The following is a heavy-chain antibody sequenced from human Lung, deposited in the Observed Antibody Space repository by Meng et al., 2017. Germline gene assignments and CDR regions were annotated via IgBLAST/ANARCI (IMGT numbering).Heavy chain of an antibody. J-gene: IGHJ4*02. Sequence: LQLRRWGAGRLKPSETLSLSCVVSGGSFSDYYWSWIRQPPGKGLEWIGEINHSGSTNYNPSLESRATISVDTSQNNLSLKLSSVTAADSAVYYCARGPTTMAHDFNYWGQGTLVTVSS. CDR1: GGSFSDYY. D-gene: IGHD4-11*01. CDR3: ARGPTTMAHDFNY. V-gene: IGHV4-34*01. CDR2: INHSGST.